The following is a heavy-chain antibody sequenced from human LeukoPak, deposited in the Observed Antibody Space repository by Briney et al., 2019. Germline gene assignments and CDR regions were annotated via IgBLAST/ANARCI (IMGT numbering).Heavy chain of an antibody. D-gene: IGHD5-12*01. V-gene: IGHV1-8*03. CDR1: GYTFTGYD. CDR3: ARGRSGYEQSYYYYYMDV. CDR2: MNPNSGNT. Sequence: ASVKVSCKASGYTFTGYDINWLRQATGQGLEWMGWMNPNSGNTGYAQKFQGRVTITRNTSISTAYMELSSLRSEDTAVYYCARGRSGYEQSYYYYYMDVWGKGTTVTVSS. J-gene: IGHJ6*03.